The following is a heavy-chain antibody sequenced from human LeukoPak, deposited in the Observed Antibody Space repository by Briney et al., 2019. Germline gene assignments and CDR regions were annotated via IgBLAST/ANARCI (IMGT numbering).Heavy chain of an antibody. J-gene: IGHJ6*02. CDR3: ARESVSSGWAYYYYYGMDV. D-gene: IGHD6-19*01. CDR1: GYSFTSYW. CDR2: IYPGDSDT. Sequence: GESLKISCQGSGYSFTSYWIGWVRPMPGKGLEWMGIIYPGDSDTRYSPSFQGQVTISADKSISTAYLQWSSLKASDTAMYYCARESVSSGWAYYYYYGMDVWGQGTTVTVSS. V-gene: IGHV5-51*01.